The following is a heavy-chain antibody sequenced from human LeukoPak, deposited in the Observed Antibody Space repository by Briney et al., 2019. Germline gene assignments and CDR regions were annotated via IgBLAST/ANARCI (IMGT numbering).Heavy chain of an antibody. Sequence: GGSLRLSCAASGFTFSLHAMTWVRQAPGKGLEWVSRISGSGGSTYYADSVKSRFTISRDNSKNTLSLQMNSLRAEDTAVYYCAKGHYDTGTFGAFDIWGQGTMVTVSS. J-gene: IGHJ3*02. CDR1: GFTFSLHA. CDR2: ISGSGGST. V-gene: IGHV3-23*01. CDR3: AKGHYDTGTFGAFDI. D-gene: IGHD3-22*01.